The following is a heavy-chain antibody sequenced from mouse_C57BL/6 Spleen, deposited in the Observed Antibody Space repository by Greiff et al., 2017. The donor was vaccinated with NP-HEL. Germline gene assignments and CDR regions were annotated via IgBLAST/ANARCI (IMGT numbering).Heavy chain of an antibody. V-gene: IGHV1-55*01. J-gene: IGHJ2*01. D-gene: IGHD1-1*01. Sequence: QVQLQQSGAELVKPGASVKMSCKASGYTFTSYWITWVKQRPGQGLEWIGDIYPGSGSTNYNEKFKSKATLTVDTSSSTAYMQLSSLTSEDSAVYYCARGDTTVVGGTDYWGQGTTLTVSS. CDR3: ARGDTTVVGGTDY. CDR1: GYTFTSYW. CDR2: IYPGSGST.